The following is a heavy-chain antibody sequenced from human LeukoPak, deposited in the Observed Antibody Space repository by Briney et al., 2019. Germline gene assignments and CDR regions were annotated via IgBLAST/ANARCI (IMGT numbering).Heavy chain of an antibody. CDR3: ARGGFGYSYGSLQH. D-gene: IGHD5-18*01. CDR2: ISAYNGNT. Sequence: ASVKVSCTAPGYTFTSYGISWVRQAPGQGLEWMGWISAYNGNTNYAQKLQGRVTMTTDTSTSTAYMELRSLRSDDTAVYYCARGGFGYSYGSLQHWGQGTLVTVSS. V-gene: IGHV1-18*01. J-gene: IGHJ1*01. CDR1: GYTFTSYG.